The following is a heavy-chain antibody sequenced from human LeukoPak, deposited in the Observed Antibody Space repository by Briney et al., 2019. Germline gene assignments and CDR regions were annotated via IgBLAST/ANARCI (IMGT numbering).Heavy chain of an antibody. V-gene: IGHV3-21*01. CDR3: ARERQGYYFDY. J-gene: IGHJ4*02. CDR2: ISSSSSYI. CDR1: GFTFSSYS. Sequence: PGGSLRLSCAASGFTFSSYSMNWVRQAPGKGLEWVSSISSSSSYIYYADSVKGRFTISRDNAKNSLYLQMNSLRAEDTAVYHCARERQGYYFDYWGQGTLVTVSS.